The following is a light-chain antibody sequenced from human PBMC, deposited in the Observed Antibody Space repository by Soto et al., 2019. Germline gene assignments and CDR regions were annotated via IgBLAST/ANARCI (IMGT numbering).Light chain of an antibody. J-gene: IGKJ5*01. CDR3: QETYSTTIT. V-gene: IGKV1-39*01. CDR2: GAS. CDR1: QSISSY. Sequence: DIHMTQSPSSLSASVGDRVTITCRASQSISSYLNWYQQKPGKAPKLLIYGASSLQSGVPSRFSGSGSGTDFTLTITSLQPEDFATYYCQETYSTTITFGQGTRLEFK.